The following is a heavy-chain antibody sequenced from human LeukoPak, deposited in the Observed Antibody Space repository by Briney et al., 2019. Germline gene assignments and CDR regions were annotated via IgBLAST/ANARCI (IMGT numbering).Heavy chain of an antibody. V-gene: IGHV3-64*04. CDR3: AKDRAPFGESPFDY. Sequence: GGSLRLSCSASGFTFSNYAMHWVRQAPGKGLEYVSAISSNGGSTYYADSVKGRFSISRDNSKNTLYLQMNSLRAEDTAVYYCAKDRAPFGESPFDYWGQGTLVTVSS. J-gene: IGHJ4*02. D-gene: IGHD3-10*01. CDR2: ISSNGGST. CDR1: GFTFSNYA.